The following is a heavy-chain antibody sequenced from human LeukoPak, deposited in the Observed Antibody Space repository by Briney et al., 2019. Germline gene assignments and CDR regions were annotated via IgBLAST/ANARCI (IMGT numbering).Heavy chain of an antibody. D-gene: IGHD4-17*01. CDR2: IYYSGST. J-gene: IGHJ4*02. CDR1: GGSISSYY. V-gene: IGHV4-59*01. CDR3: ARDKFTYGY. Sequence: PSETLSLTCTASGGSISSYYWSWIRQPPGKGLEWIGYIYYSGSTNYNPSLKSRVTISVDTSKNQFSLKLSSVTAAGTAVYYCARDKFTYGYWGQGTLVTVSS.